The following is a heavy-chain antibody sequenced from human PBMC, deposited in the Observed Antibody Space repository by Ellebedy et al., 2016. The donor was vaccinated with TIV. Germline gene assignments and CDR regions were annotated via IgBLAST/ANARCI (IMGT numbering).Heavy chain of an antibody. CDR1: GETIIALS. CDR2: FDPEDGET. V-gene: IGHV1-24*01. D-gene: IGHD3-3*01. Sequence: ASVKVSCXVSGETIIALSMHWVRQAPGKGLEWMGGFDPEDGETIYAQKFQGRVTMTEDTSTDIAYMELSSLTSEDTAVYYCVGGGYLEWLSHDYWGQGTVVTVSS. CDR3: VGGGYLEWLSHDY. J-gene: IGHJ4*02.